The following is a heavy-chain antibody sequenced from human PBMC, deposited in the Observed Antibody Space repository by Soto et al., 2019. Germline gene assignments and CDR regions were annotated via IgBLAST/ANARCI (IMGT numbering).Heavy chain of an antibody. Sequence: GGSLRLSCAASGFTFSSYAMSWVRQAPGKGLEWVSAIRGSGGSTYYADSVKGRFTISRDNSKNTLYLQMNSLRAEDTAVYYCATAYSGYAKAFDYWGQGTLVTVSS. V-gene: IGHV3-23*01. CDR2: IRGSGGST. D-gene: IGHD5-12*01. CDR1: GFTFSSYA. J-gene: IGHJ4*02. CDR3: ATAYSGYAKAFDY.